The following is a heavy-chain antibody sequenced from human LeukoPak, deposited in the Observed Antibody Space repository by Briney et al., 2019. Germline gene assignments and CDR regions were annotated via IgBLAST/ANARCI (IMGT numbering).Heavy chain of an antibody. CDR1: GGSISSSYSY. V-gene: IGHV4-39*07. D-gene: IGHD2/OR15-2a*01. J-gene: IGHJ6*02. CDR2: IYYSGST. CDR3: ARAHSIASYYYGVDV. Sequence: SETLSFTGTVSGGSISSSYSYWGWIRQPPGKGLEWIGNIYYSGSTYYSPSLTSRVTVSVDTSENQFSLKLSSVTAADTAVYYCARAHSIASYYYGVDVWGQGTTVTVSS.